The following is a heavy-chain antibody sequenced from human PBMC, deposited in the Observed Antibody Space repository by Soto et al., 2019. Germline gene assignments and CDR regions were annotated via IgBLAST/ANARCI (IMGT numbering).Heavy chain of an antibody. Sequence: EVQLVESGGGLVQPGGSLRLSCTASGFIVSDTYVNWVRQAPGKGLEWVSVISNRGDTHYADSVRGRFSLSRDISDNTLHLQMNNLRVEDTAVYYCAREPRYCRGGSSITGDAYDIWRQGTMVTVSS. CDR2: ISNRGDT. D-gene: IGHD2-15*01. CDR1: GFIVSDTY. V-gene: IGHV3-66*01. J-gene: IGHJ3*02. CDR3: AREPRYCRGGSSITGDAYDI.